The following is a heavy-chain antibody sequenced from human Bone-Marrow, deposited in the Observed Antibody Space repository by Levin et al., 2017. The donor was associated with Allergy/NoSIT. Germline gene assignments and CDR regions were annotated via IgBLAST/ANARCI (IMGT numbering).Heavy chain of an antibody. D-gene: IGHD6-25*01. Sequence: GGSLRLSCAASGFTFSSYAMHWVRQAPGKGLEWVAVISYDGSNKYYADSVKGRFTISRDNSKNTLYLQMNSLRAEDTAVYYCAKNSATHNWFDPWGQGTLVTVSS. CDR2: ISYDGSNK. V-gene: IGHV3-30*04. CDR3: AKNSATHNWFDP. J-gene: IGHJ5*02. CDR1: GFTFSSYA.